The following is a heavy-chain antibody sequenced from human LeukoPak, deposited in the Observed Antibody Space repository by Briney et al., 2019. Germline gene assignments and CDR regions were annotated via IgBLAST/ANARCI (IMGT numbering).Heavy chain of an antibody. V-gene: IGHV4-38-2*01. J-gene: IGHJ5*02. D-gene: IGHD6-19*01. CDR3: ARVAGSGPRTWFDP. CDR2: IYHSGST. Sequence: SETLSLTCAVSGYSISSGYYWGWIRQPPGKGLEWIGSIYHSGSTYYNPSLKSRVTISVDTSKNQLSLKLSSVTAADTAVYYCARVAGSGPRTWFDPWGQGTLVTVSS. CDR1: GYSISSGYY.